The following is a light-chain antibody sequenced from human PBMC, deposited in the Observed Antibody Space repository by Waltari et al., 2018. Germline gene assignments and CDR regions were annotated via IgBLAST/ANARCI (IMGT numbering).Light chain of an antibody. CDR3: QQYHSLPPT. CDR2: GAS. CDR1: QSVLYSSNNKNF. J-gene: IGKJ1*01. Sequence: DIVMTQSPDSLAVSLGERATINCRSSQSVLYSSNNKNFLAWFQQKPGQPPKLLIYGASTRESGVPDRISGSGSGTDFTLTISGLQAEDVAVYYCQQYHSLPPTFGQGTKVEIK. V-gene: IGKV4-1*01.